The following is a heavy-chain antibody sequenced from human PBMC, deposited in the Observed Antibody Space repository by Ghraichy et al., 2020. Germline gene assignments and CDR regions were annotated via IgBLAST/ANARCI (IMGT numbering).Heavy chain of an antibody. J-gene: IGHJ4*02. CDR3: AKCDVGGRPYYFAY. D-gene: IGHD3-16*01. CDR2: ISGSGGST. Sequence: GGSLRLSCASSGLTFSNYAMSWVRQAPGKGLEWVSAISGSGGSTYYADSVKGRFTISRDNSKNTLYLQMNSLRAEDTAVYYCAKCDVGGRPYYFAYWGQGTRVTVSS. V-gene: IGHV3-23*01. CDR1: GLTFSNYA.